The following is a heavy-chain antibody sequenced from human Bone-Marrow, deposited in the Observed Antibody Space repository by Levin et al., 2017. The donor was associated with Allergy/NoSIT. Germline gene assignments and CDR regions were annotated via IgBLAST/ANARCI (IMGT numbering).Heavy chain of an antibody. CDR1: GFPFDDSA. V-gene: IGHV3-9*01. Sequence: LSLTCAASGFPFDDSAMHWVRQAPGKGLEWVSGISWNSGSIGYADSVKGRFTISRDNAKNSLYLQMNSLRAEDTALYYCAKDIGVAARRYYYYYGMDVWGQGTTVTVSS. J-gene: IGHJ6*02. CDR2: ISWNSGSI. CDR3: AKDIGVAARRYYYYYGMDV. D-gene: IGHD6-6*01.